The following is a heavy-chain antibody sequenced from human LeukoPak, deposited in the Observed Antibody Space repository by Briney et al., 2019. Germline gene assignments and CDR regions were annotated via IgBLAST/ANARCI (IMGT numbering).Heavy chain of an antibody. V-gene: IGHV3-23*01. CDR3: AKTLEYMRTTGGAFDI. J-gene: IGHJ3*02. CDR2: ISGSDNST. CDR1: GFTFSSYA. D-gene: IGHD1-7*01. Sequence: GGSLRLSCAASGFTFSSYAMSWVRQAPGKGLEWVSGISGSDNSTYYADSVKGRFTISRDNSKNTLYLQMNSLRAEDTAVYYCAKTLEYMRTTGGAFDIWGQGTMVTVSS.